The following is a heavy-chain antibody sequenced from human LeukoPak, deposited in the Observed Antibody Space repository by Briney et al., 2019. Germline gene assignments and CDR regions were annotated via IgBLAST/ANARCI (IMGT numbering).Heavy chain of an antibody. V-gene: IGHV1-69*04. Sequence: SVKVSCKASGGTFSSYAISWVRQAPGQGLEWMGRIIPILGIANYAQKFQGRVTITADESTSTAYMELSSLRSEDTAVYYCARGNTMIVVVRGAFDIWGQGTMVTVSS. CDR1: GGTFSSYA. D-gene: IGHD3-22*01. CDR2: IIPILGIA. J-gene: IGHJ3*02. CDR3: ARGNTMIVVVRGAFDI.